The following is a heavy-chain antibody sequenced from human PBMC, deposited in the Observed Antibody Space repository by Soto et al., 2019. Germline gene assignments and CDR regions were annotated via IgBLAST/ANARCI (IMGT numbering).Heavy chain of an antibody. CDR3: ARENSRGYYEYFDY. CDR1: GGTCNNYN. D-gene: IGHD3-22*01. J-gene: IGHJ4*02. CDR2: ISSSSNTI. Sequence: VGSLRVWWGAAGGTCNNYNMNWVRQAPGKGLEWVSYISSSSNTIDYADSAKGRFTISRDNAKNSLYLQMNSLRDEDTAVYYCARENSRGYYEYFDYWGQGTLVTVSS. V-gene: IGHV3-48*02.